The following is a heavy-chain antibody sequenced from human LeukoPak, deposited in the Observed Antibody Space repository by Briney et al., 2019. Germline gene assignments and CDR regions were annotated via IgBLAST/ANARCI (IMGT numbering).Heavy chain of an antibody. V-gene: IGHV1-69*06. CDR2: IIPIFGTA. D-gene: IGHD1-1*01. CDR3: ARGDLYTPDFDY. J-gene: IGHJ4*02. Sequence: SVKVSCKASGYTFTSYGISWVRQAPGQGLEWMGGIIPIFGTANYAQKFQGRVTITADKSTSTAYMELSSLRSEDTAVYYCARGDLYTPDFDYWGQGTLVTVSS. CDR1: GYTFTSYG.